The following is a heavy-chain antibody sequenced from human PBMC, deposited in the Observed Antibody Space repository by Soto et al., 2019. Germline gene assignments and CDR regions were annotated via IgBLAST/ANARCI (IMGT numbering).Heavy chain of an antibody. CDR1: GVSISSYY. D-gene: IGHD5-12*01. V-gene: IGHV4-59*01. Sequence: PSETLSLTCTVSGVSISSYYWSWIRQPPGKGLEWIGYIYYSGSTNYNPSLKSRVTISVDTSKNQFSLKLSSVTAADTAVYYCARDQRCGYDSARAFDIWGQGTMVTVSS. CDR3: ARDQRCGYDSARAFDI. J-gene: IGHJ3*02. CDR2: IYYSGST.